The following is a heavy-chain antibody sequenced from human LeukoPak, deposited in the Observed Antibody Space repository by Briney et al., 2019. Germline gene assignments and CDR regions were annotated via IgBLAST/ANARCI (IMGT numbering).Heavy chain of an antibody. V-gene: IGHV4-61*02. J-gene: IGHJ3*02. CDR1: GGSISSGSYY. CDR3: ARVGLSSVDCSSTSCYGTPMTFDI. D-gene: IGHD2-2*01. CDR2: IYTSGST. Sequence: PSETLSLTCTVSGGSISSGSYYWSWIRQPAGKGLEWIGRIYTSGSTNYNPSLKSRVTISVDTSKNQFSLKLSSVTAADTAVYYCARVGLSSVDCSSTSCYGTPMTFDIWGQGTTVTVSS.